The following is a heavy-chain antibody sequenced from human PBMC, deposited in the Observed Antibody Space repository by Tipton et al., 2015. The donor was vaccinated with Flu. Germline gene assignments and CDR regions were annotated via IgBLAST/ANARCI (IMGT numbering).Heavy chain of an antibody. CDR1: GGSISSGGYY. V-gene: IGHV4-31*03. J-gene: IGHJ3*02. CDR3: ASYDHRHIYSSSWAGARRAFDI. Sequence: TLSLTCTVSGGSISSGGYYWSWSREHRGKGLEGIGYSYYSGSNYYNPSLKSRVTISVDTSKNQFSLKLSSVTAADTAVYYCASYDHRHIYSSSWAGARRAFDIWGQGTMVTVSS. CDR2: SYYSGSN. D-gene: IGHD6-13*01.